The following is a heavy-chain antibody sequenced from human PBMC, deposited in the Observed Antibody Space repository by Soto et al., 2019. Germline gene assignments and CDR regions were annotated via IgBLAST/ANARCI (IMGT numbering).Heavy chain of an antibody. V-gene: IGHV3-15*07. J-gene: IGHJ4*02. Sequence: PGGSLRLSCAASGFTFSNAWMNWVRQAPGKGLEWVGRIKSKNDGGTTDYAAPVKGRFTISRDDSKNTLYLQMNSLKTEDTAVYYCTTDTYYYDSSGFDYWGQGTLVTVSS. D-gene: IGHD3-22*01. CDR1: GFTFSNAW. CDR3: TTDTYYYDSSGFDY. CDR2: IKSKNDGGTT.